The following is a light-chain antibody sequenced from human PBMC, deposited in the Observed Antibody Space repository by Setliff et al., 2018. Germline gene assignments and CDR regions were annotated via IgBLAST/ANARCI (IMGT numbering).Light chain of an antibody. Sequence: QSALAQPASVSGSPGQSITISCTGISSDVGGYNYVSWYQQHPGKAPKLMIYDVSNRPSGVSNRFSGSKSANTASLTISGLQAEDEADYYCSSYAGSSTLYVFGTGTKVTVL. CDR1: SSDVGGYNY. J-gene: IGLJ1*01. CDR3: SSYAGSSTLYV. CDR2: DVS. V-gene: IGLV2-14*03.